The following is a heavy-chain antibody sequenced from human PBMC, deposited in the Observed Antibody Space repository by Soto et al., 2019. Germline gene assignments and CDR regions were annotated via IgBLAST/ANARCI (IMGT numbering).Heavy chain of an antibody. CDR1: GGSISSSSYY. CDR2: IDYSGST. J-gene: IGHJ3*02. CDR3: ARPGGITIFGGVRIDAFDI. Sequence: LQLQESGPGLVKPSETLSLTCTVSGGSISSSSYYWGWIRQPPGKGLEWIGGIDYSGSTYYNPSLKSRVTISVDASKSQFALRRSSVSAADTAVYYCARPGGITIFGGVRIDAFDIWGQGTMVTVS. V-gene: IGHV4-39*01. D-gene: IGHD3-3*01.